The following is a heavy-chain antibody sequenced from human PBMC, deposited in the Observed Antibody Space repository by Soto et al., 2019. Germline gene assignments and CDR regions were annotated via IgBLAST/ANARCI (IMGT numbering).Heavy chain of an antibody. D-gene: IGHD1-26*01. V-gene: IGHV4-31*03. CDR1: GGSISTVGHY. Sequence: PXETLSLTCSVSGGSISTVGHYWTWIRQPPGKVLEWIVSIYHTGITYYSKSLRSRLTMSVDTSKSQFSLRLSSVTAADTAVYYCARANGTLRSRNCDDWGQGSLVTVSS. CDR3: ARANGTLRSRNCDD. J-gene: IGHJ4*02. CDR2: IYHTGIT.